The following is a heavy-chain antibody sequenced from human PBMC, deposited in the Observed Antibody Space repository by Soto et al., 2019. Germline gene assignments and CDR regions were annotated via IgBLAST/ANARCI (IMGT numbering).Heavy chain of an antibody. V-gene: IGHV1-18*01. CDR3: ARDLAAAGPFDC. J-gene: IGHJ4*02. D-gene: IGHD6-13*01. CDR2: ISAYNGNT. Sequence: QVQLVQPGAEVKKPGASVKVSCKASGYTFTNYAFSWVRQAPGQGLEWMGWISAYNGNTNYPQKLQGRVTMTTDTSTSTAYMELRSLRSDDTAVYYCARDLAAAGPFDCWGQGTLVTVSS. CDR1: GYTFTNYA.